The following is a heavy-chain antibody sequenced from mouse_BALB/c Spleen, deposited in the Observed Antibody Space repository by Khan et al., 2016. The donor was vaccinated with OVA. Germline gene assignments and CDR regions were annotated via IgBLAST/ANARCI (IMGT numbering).Heavy chain of an antibody. CDR2: IYPGSGST. Sequence: QIQLVQSGPELVKPGASVKMSCKASGYTFTDYVISWVKQRTGQGLEWIGEIYPGSGSTNYNEKFRGKATLTADKSSSTASMQVSSLTSEDSAVDYCAGRACYSGSTSSWFYHGWGAGTTATVSA. V-gene: IGHV1-77*01. D-gene: IGHD1-1*01. CDR1: GYTFTDYV. CDR3: AGRACYSGSTSSWFYHG. J-gene: IGHJ1*01.